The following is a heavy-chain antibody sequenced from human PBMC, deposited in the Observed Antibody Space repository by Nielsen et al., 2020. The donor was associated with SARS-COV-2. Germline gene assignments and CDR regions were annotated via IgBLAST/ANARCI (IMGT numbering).Heavy chain of an antibody. CDR1: GFTFSSYA. CDR3: AKAGIITMIVVAFDY. D-gene: IGHD3-22*01. J-gene: IGHJ4*02. Sequence: GESLKISCAASGFTFSSYAMSWVRQAPGKGPEWVSAISGSGGSTYYADSVKGRFTISRDNSKNTLYLQMNSLRAEDTAVYYCAKAGIITMIVVAFDYWGQGTLVTVSS. CDR2: ISGSGGST. V-gene: IGHV3-23*01.